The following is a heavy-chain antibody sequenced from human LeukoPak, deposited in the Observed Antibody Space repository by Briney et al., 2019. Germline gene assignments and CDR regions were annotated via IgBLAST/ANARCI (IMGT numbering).Heavy chain of an antibody. CDR2: ISGSGGST. D-gene: IGHD6-6*01. Sequence: GGSLRLSCAASGFTFSSYAMSWVRQAPGRGLEWVSGISGSGGSTYYADSVKGRFTISRDNSKNTLYLQMNSLRAEDTAVYYCAKAGIGGSSLYYFDYWGQGTLVTVSS. V-gene: IGHV3-23*01. CDR1: GFTFSSYA. CDR3: AKAGIGGSSLYYFDY. J-gene: IGHJ4*02.